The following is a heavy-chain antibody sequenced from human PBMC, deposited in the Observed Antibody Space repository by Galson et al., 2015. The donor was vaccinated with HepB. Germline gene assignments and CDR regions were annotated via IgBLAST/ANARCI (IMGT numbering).Heavy chain of an antibody. Sequence: CAISGDSVSSNSAAWNWIRQSPSRGLEWLGRTYYRSKWYNDYAVSVESRITVNPDTSRNQFSLQLNSVTPDDTAVYYCARWNSGSKWFDPWGQGILVTVSS. CDR2: TYYRSKWYN. D-gene: IGHD6-19*01. CDR3: ARWNSGSKWFDP. V-gene: IGHV6-1*01. CDR1: GDSVSSNSAA. J-gene: IGHJ5*02.